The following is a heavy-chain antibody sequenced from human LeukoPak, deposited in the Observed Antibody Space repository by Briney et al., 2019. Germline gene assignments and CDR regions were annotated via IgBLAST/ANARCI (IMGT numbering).Heavy chain of an antibody. Sequence: SETLSLTCTVSGGSISSGGYYWSWIRQHPGKGLEWIGYIYYSGSTYYNPSLKSRVTISVVTSKNQFSLKLSSVTAADTAVYYCARDSDPRGLFDYWGQGTLVTVSS. V-gene: IGHV4-31*03. CDR3: ARDSDPRGLFDY. CDR2: IYYSGST. J-gene: IGHJ4*02. CDR1: GGSISSGGYY.